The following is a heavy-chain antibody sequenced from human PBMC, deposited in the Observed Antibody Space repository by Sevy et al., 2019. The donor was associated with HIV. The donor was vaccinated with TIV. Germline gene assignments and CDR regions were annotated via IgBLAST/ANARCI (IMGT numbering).Heavy chain of an antibody. CDR3: ARSPPVVVVPGAPSWFDP. Sequence: SETLSPTCAVHDGSFSGYYWNWIRQPPGKGLEWIGEINESGITYYNPSLKSRVTISVDTSKKQFSLKLNSVTAVDSAVYFCARSPPVVVVPGAPSWFDPWGQGTLVTVSS. CDR1: DGSFSGYY. CDR2: INESGIT. J-gene: IGHJ5*02. V-gene: IGHV4-34*01. D-gene: IGHD2-2*01.